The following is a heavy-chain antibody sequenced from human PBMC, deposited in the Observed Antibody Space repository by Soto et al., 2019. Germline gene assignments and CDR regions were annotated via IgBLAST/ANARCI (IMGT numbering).Heavy chain of an antibody. V-gene: IGHV3-23*01. CDR3: AKLGRFYYGDYLIVY. Sequence: GGSLRLSCAASGFTFSSYAMSWVRQAPGKGLEWVSAISGSGGSTYYADSVKGRFTISRDNSKNTLYLLMNSLRAEDTAVYDCAKLGRFYYGDYLIVYWGEGTLVTVSS. CDR2: ISGSGGST. D-gene: IGHD4-17*01. CDR1: GFTFSSYA. J-gene: IGHJ4*02.